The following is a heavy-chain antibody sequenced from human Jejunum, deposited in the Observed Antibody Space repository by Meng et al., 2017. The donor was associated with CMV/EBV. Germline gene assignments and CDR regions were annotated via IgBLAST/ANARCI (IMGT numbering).Heavy chain of an antibody. J-gene: IGHJ4*02. D-gene: IGHD1-26*01. V-gene: IGHV1-18*01. CDR3: ARVEVGITSGDY. CDR1: GYTFTNYG. CDR2: ISAYNGNT. Sequence: VQLGHTGSELKKPGASVNVSCKASGYTFTNYGITWVRQAPGQGLEWMGWISAYNGNTNYAQTLQGRLTMTTDTSTSTAYMELRSLRSDDTAVYYCARVEVGITSGDYWGQGTLVTVSS.